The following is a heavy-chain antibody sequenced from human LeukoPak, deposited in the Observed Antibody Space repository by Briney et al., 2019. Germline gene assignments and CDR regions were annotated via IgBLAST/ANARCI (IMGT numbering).Heavy chain of an antibody. CDR3: ARQPAATGTRGYFDF. Sequence: MTSETLSLTCTVSGGSISYYYWSWIRQPPGKGLEWIGYIYSSGSTNYNPSLKSRVTISVDTSKNQFSLKLSSVTAADTAVYYCARQPAATGTRGYFDFWGQGTLVTVSS. J-gene: IGHJ4*02. V-gene: IGHV4-59*08. CDR2: IYSSGST. CDR1: GGSISYYY. D-gene: IGHD6-13*01.